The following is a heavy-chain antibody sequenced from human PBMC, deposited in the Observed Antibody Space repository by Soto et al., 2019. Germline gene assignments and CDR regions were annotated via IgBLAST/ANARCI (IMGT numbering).Heavy chain of an antibody. CDR1: GFTFSSYA. CDR3: AKIRVYSDH. V-gene: IGHV3-23*01. D-gene: IGHD5-12*01. J-gene: IGHJ4*02. CDR2: ISGSGGST. Sequence: HPGGSLRLSCAASGFTFSSYAMSWVRQAPGRGLEWVSAISGSGGSTYYADSVKGRFTISRDNSKNTLYLQMNSLRAEDTAVYYYAKIRVYSDHWGQGTLVTVSS.